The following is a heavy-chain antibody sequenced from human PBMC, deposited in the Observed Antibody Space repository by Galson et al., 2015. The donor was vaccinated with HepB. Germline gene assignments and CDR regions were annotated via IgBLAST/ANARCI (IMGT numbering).Heavy chain of an antibody. Sequence: SVKVSCKASGGTFSSYAISWVRQAPGQGLEWMGGIIPIFGTANYPQKFQGRVTITADESTSTAYMELSSLRSEDTAVYYCASVRYFDWRIADYYYGMDVWGQGTTVTVSS. J-gene: IGHJ6*02. V-gene: IGHV1-69*13. CDR3: ASVRYFDWRIADYYYGMDV. CDR1: GGTFSSYA. D-gene: IGHD3-9*01. CDR2: IIPIFGTA.